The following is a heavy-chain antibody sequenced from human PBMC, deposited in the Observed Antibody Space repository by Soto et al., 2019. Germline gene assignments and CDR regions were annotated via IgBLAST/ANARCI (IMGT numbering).Heavy chain of an antibody. CDR2: IYYSGST. J-gene: IGHJ6*03. CDR3: ARGYQLPPYYYYYMDV. V-gene: IGHV4-59*01. CDR1: GGSISSYY. D-gene: IGHD2-2*01. Sequence: SETLSLTCTVSGGSISSYYWSWIRQPPGKGLEWIGYIYYSGSTNYNPSLKSRVTISVDTSKNQFSLKLSSVTAADTAVYYCARGYQLPPYYYYYMDVWGKGTTVTVSS.